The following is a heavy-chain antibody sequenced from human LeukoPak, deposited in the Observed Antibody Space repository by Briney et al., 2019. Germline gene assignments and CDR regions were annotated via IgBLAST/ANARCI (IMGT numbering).Heavy chain of an antibody. CDR1: GFTFSNYG. J-gene: IGHJ2*01. CDR2: ISYDGNNK. V-gene: IGHV3-30*18. Sequence: GGSLRLSCAASGFTFSNYGMYWVRQAPGKGLEWLAVISYDGNNKYYVDSVKGRFTVSRDNSKNTPYLQMNSLRADDTAVYYCAKNWQQLVLRLGYFDLWGRGTLVTVSS. CDR3: AKNWQQLVLRLGYFDL. D-gene: IGHD6-13*01.